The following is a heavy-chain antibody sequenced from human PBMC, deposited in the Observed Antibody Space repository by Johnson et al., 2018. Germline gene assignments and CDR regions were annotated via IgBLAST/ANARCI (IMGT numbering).Heavy chain of an antibody. V-gene: IGHV3-30*14. D-gene: IGHD3-9*01. CDR3: ARPRCYYDILTGIYSYYGMDV. CDR1: GFTFRSYA. Sequence: QVQLVESGGGVVQPGRSLRLSCAASGFTFRSYAMHWVSQAPGKGLEWVAVISYDGSNKYYADSGKGRFTITRDNSKNTRYLQMGSLRAEEMAVDYCARPRCYYDILTGIYSYYGMDVWGQGTTVTVSS. J-gene: IGHJ6*02. CDR2: ISYDGSNK.